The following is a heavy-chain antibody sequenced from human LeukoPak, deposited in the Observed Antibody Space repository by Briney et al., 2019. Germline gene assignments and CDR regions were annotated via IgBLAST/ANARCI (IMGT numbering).Heavy chain of an antibody. J-gene: IGHJ4*02. Sequence: PSETLSLTCTVSGGSISSSSYYWGWIRQPPGKGLEWIGSIYYSGSTYYNPSLKSRVTISVDTSKNQFSLKPSSVTAADTAVYYCARHRYYDILTGYWPYYFDYWGQGTLVTVSS. D-gene: IGHD3-9*01. CDR3: ARHRYYDILTGYWPYYFDY. CDR2: IYYSGST. CDR1: GGSISSSSYY. V-gene: IGHV4-39*01.